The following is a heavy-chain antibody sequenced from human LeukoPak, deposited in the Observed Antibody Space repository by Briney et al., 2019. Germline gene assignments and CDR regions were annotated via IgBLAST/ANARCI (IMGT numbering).Heavy chain of an antibody. V-gene: IGHV3-53*01. CDR3: ARGGINSHFDH. D-gene: IGHD3-10*01. CDR2: LYRDGTR. Sequence: GGSLRLSCVVSGFTVSGNYMSWVRQAPGKGLEWVSVLYRDGTRYYADSVKGRFTISRDNSKNTLYLQMNSLRAEDTAVYYCARGGINSHFDHWGQGTLVTVSS. CDR1: GFTVSGNY. J-gene: IGHJ4*02.